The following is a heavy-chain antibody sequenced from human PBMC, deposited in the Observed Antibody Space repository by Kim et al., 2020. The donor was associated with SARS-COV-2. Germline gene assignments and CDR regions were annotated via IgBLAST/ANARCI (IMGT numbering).Heavy chain of an antibody. V-gene: IGHV3-23*01. Sequence: GGSLRLSCEASGFTFSSYAMSWVRQAPGKGLEWVSSISGGSGSSTYYADSVTGRFTISRDNSKNTLYVQMNSLRADDTAVYYCATFRYCSSTSCSYPFDYWGQGTPVAVSS. CDR1: GFTFSSYA. CDR3: ATFRYCSSTSCSYPFDY. CDR2: ISGGSGSST. J-gene: IGHJ4*02. D-gene: IGHD2-2*01.